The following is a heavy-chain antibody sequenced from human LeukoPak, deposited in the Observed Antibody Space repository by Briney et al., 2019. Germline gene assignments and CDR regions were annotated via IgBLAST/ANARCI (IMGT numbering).Heavy chain of an antibody. CDR3: ARGRLWFGPYYYGMDV. V-gene: IGHV1-2*02. CDR2: INPNSGGT. Sequence: ASVKVSCKASGYTFTGYYMHWVRQAPGQGPEWMGWINPNSGGTNYPQNFQGRVTMTRDTSISTAYMELSRLRSDDTAVYYCARGRLWFGPYYYGMDVWGQGTTVTVSS. J-gene: IGHJ6*02. CDR1: GYTFTGYY. D-gene: IGHD3-10*01.